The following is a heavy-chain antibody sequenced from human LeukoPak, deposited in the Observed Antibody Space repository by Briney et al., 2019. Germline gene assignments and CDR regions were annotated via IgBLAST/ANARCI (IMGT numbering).Heavy chain of an antibody. CDR2: IKSKTDGGTT. Sequence: PGGSLRLSCAASGFTFSNAWMSWVRQAPGKGLEWVGRIKSKTDGGTTDYAAPVKGRFTISRDDSKNTLYLQMNSLRAEDTAVNYCAKASGSRFTYYYDSSDYYVDYWGQGTLVTVSS. J-gene: IGHJ4*02. CDR3: AKASGSRFTYYYDSSDYYVDY. V-gene: IGHV3-15*01. CDR1: GFTFSNAW. D-gene: IGHD3-22*01.